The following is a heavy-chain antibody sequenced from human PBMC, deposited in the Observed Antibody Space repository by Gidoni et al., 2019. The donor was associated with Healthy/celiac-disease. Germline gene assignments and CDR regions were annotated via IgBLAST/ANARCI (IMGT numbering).Heavy chain of an antibody. Sequence: QVQLVQSGAEVKKPGASVKVSCKVSGYTLTELSMHWVRQAPGKGLEWLGGFDPEDGETIYAQKFQSRVTMTEDTSTDTAYMELSSLRSEDTAVYYCATTLPGFGEFDYWGQGTLVTVSS. D-gene: IGHD3-10*01. V-gene: IGHV1-24*01. CDR2: FDPEDGET. CDR1: GYTLTELS. J-gene: IGHJ4*02. CDR3: ATTLPGFGEFDY.